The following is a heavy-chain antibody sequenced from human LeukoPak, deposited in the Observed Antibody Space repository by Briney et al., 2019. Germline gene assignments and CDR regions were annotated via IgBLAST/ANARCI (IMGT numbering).Heavy chain of an antibody. V-gene: IGHV4-61*01. CDR2: INYSGST. Sequence: PSETLSLTCTVSGGCVSSGSYYWSWIRQPPGKGLEWIGYINYSGSTNYNPSLKSRVTISVDTSKNQFSLKLSSVTAADTAVYYCARVGWSYCGGDCYIFDYWGQGTLVTVSS. CDR1: GGCVSSGSYY. CDR3: ARVGWSYCGGDCYIFDY. J-gene: IGHJ4*02. D-gene: IGHD2-21*02.